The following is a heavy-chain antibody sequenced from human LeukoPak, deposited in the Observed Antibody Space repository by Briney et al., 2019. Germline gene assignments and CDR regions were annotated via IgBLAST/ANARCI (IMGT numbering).Heavy chain of an antibody. CDR3: ARGDY. CDR2: MNSDSGNT. J-gene: IGHJ4*02. CDR1: GYTFTNYD. Sequence: ASVKVSCKASGYTFTNYDINWVRQATGQGLEWMGWMNSDSGNTGYGQKFQGRVTLTRDTSISTAYMELSSLRSEDTAVYYCARGDYWGQGTLVTVSS. V-gene: IGHV1-8*02.